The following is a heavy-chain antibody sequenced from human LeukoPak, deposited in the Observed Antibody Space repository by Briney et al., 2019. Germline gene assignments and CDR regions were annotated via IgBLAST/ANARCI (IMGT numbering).Heavy chain of an antibody. J-gene: IGHJ4*02. V-gene: IGHV1-18*01. CDR1: GYTFTSYG. CDR2: ISAYNGNT. Sequence: ASVKVSCKASGYTFTSYGISWVRQAPGQGLEWMGWISAYNGNTNYAQKLQGRVTMTTDTSTSTAYMELRSLRSDDTAVYYCARDLRAGYSYGPPTFDYWGQGTLVTVSS. D-gene: IGHD5-18*01. CDR3: ARDLRAGYSYGPPTFDY.